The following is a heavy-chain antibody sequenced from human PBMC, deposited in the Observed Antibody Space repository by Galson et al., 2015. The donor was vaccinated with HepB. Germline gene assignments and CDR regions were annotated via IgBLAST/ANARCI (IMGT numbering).Heavy chain of an antibody. V-gene: IGHV1-3*01. CDR3: ARAYSSGWLLFDY. CDR1: GYTFTSYA. CDR2: INAGNGNT. J-gene: IGHJ4*02. D-gene: IGHD6-19*01. Sequence: SVKVSCKASGYTFTSYAMHWVRQAPGQRLEWMGWINAGNGNTKYSQKFQGRVTITRDTSASTAYMELSSLRSEDTAVYYCARAYSSGWLLFDYWGQGTLVTVSS.